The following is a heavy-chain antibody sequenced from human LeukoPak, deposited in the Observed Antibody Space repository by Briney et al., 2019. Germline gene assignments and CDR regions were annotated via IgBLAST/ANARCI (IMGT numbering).Heavy chain of an antibody. D-gene: IGHD6-19*01. Sequence: PGRSLRLSCAASGFTFSSYGMHWVRQAPGKGLEWVAVIWYDGSNKYYADSVKGRFTISRDNSKNTLYLQMNSLRAEDTAVYYCAKELGNPYSSGWDDWGQGTLVTVSS. CDR2: IWYDGSNK. V-gene: IGHV3-33*06. J-gene: IGHJ4*02. CDR3: AKELGNPYSSGWDD. CDR1: GFTFSSYG.